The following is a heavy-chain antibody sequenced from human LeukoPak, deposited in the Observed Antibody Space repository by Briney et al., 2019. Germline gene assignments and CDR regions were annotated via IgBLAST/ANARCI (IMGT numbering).Heavy chain of an antibody. V-gene: IGHV3-66*04. Sequence: PGGSLRLSCAASGFTVSSNYMSWVRQAPGKGLEWVSVTYSGGSTYYADSVKGRFTISRDNSKNTVYLQMNSLRAEDTAVYYCARRAGDYSHPYDYWGQGTLVTVSS. CDR1: GFTVSSNY. CDR2: TYSGGST. J-gene: IGHJ4*02. D-gene: IGHD3-22*01. CDR3: ARRAGDYSHPYDY.